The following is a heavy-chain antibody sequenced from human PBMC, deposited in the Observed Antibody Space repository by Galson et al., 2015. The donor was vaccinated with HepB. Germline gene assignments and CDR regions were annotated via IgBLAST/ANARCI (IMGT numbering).Heavy chain of an antibody. CDR2: ISSSSSTI. CDR3: ARAIVEKKYYYDSSGYYPDY. V-gene: IGHV3-48*01. CDR1: GFTFSSYS. J-gene: IGHJ4*02. Sequence: SLRLSCAASGFTFSSYSMNWVRQAPGKGLEWVSYISSSSSTIYYADSVKDRFTISRDNSKNTLYLQMNSLRAEDTAVFYCARAIVEKKYYYDSSGYYPDYWGQGTLVTVSS. D-gene: IGHD3-22*01.